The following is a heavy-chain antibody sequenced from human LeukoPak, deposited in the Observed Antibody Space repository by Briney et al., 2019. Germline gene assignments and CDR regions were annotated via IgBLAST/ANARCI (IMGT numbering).Heavy chain of an antibody. CDR1: YYAISSGDN. Sequence: PSETLSLTSTVSYYAISSGDNWGWLRQPPGKGLDWIGSFFGSGNSYYNPSLKSRVTILVDTSKNQFSLRLKSVTAADTAVYYCARSVAYVLPTSIPTNCFDPWGQGTLVTVSS. D-gene: IGHD2-2*01. CDR2: FFGSGNS. V-gene: IGHV4-38-2*02. CDR3: ARSVAYVLPTSIPTNCFDP. J-gene: IGHJ5*02.